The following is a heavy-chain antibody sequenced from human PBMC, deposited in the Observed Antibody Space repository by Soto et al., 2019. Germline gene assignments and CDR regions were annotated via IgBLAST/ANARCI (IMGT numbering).Heavy chain of an antibody. D-gene: IGHD1-26*01. J-gene: IGHJ6*02. CDR2: VWYDGRNK. CDR1: GFSFSTYA. CDR3: ARDRSQSTPSFSWDYGMDV. Sequence: LRLSCAASGFSFSTYAMHWVRQAPGKGLEWVAIVWYDGRNKYYVDSVKGRFAISRDNSNNTVYLQMNSLRAEDTAVYYCARDRSQSTPSFSWDYGMDVWGQGTTVTVSS. V-gene: IGHV3-33*01.